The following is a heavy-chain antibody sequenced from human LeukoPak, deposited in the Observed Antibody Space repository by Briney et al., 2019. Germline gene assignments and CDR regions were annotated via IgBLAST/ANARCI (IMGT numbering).Heavy chain of an antibody. CDR3: AGVRDSSGWIDAFDI. V-gene: IGHV4-34*01. CDR2: INHSGST. D-gene: IGHD6-19*01. J-gene: IGHJ3*02. Sequence: SETLSLTCAVYGGSFSGYYWSWIRQPPGKGLEWIGEINHSGSTNYNPSLKSRVTISVDTSKNQFSLKPSSVTAADAAVYYCAGVRDSSGWIDAFDIWGQGTMVTVSS. CDR1: GGSFSGYY.